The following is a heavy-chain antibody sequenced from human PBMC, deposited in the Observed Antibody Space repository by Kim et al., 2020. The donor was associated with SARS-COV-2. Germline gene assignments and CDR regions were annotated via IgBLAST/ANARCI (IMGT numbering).Heavy chain of an antibody. CDR2: IYYSGST. J-gene: IGHJ6*02. V-gene: IGHV4-59*08. CDR3: ARHMWDIQLWFYREYYYYGMDV. D-gene: IGHD5-18*01. CDR1: GGSISSYY. Sequence: SETLSLTCTVSGGSISSYYWSWIRQPPGKGLEWIGYIYYSGSTNYNPSLKSRVTISVDTSKNQFSLKLSSVTAADTAVYYCARHMWDIQLWFYREYYYYGMDVWGQGTTVTVSS.